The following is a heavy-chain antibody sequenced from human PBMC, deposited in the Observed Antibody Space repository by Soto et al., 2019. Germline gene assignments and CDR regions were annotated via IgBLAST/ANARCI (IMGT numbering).Heavy chain of an antibody. J-gene: IGHJ6*02. V-gene: IGHV3-21*01. D-gene: IGHD2-21*02. CDR2: IGRRSDI. CDR3: AREETAWPLAYGLDV. CDR1: GFSFSTYS. Sequence: GGSLRLSCEASGFSFSTYSMHWVRQAPGKGLEWVSSIGRRSDIYYADSVKGRFTTSRDNAKNSVSLQMNSLRDEDTAVYYCAREETAWPLAYGLDVWGQRTTVTVSS.